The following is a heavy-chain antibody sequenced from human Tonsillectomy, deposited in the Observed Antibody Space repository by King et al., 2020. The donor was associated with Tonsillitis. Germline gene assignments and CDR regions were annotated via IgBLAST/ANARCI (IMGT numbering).Heavy chain of an antibody. D-gene: IGHD2-15*01. Sequence: QLVQAGAEVKKPGASVKVSCKASGYTFIDYYMHWVRQAPGQGLEWMGGNNSKSGDTNYAQTFQGRVTMTRDTSINTVYMELNRLRSDDTAVYYCARGHRSTVVVVDATLSVDYWGQGTLVTVSS. CDR1: GYTFIDYY. V-gene: IGHV1-2*02. CDR3: ARGHRSTVVVVDATLSVDY. CDR2: NNSKSGDT. J-gene: IGHJ4*02.